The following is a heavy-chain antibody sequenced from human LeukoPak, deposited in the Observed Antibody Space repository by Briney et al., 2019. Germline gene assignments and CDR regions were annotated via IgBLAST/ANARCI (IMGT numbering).Heavy chain of an antibody. CDR2: ISAYNGNT. D-gene: IGHD4-17*01. CDR3: ARTVDDYGDYVGYFDY. J-gene: IGHJ4*02. CDR1: DYTFTSYG. Sequence: GASVKVSCKASDYTFTSYGISWVRQAPGQGLEWMGWISAYNGNTNYAQKLQGRVTMTTDTSTSTAYMELRSLRSDDTAVYYCARTVDDYGDYVGYFDYWGQGTLVTVSS. V-gene: IGHV1-18*01.